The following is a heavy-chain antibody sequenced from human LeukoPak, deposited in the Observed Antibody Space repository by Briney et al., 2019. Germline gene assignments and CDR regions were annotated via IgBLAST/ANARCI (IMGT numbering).Heavy chain of an antibody. V-gene: IGHV1-18*01. J-gene: IGHJ3*02. CDR1: GGTFSSYA. CDR3: VREVVVPAAIGTHDAFDI. D-gene: IGHD2-2*02. Sequence: ASVKVSCKASGGTFSSYAISWVRQAPGQGLEWMGWISAYNGNTNYAQKLQGRVTMTTDTSTSTAYMELRSLRSDDTAVYYCVREVVVPAAIGTHDAFDIWGQGTMVTVSS. CDR2: ISAYNGNT.